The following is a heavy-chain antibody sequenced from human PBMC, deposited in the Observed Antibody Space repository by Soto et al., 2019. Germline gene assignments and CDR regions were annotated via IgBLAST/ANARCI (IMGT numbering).Heavy chain of an antibody. J-gene: IGHJ6*02. CDR1: GGSISSSNW. Sequence: LSLTCAVSGGSISSSNWWSWVRQPPGKGLEWIGEIYHSGSTNYNPSLKSRVTISVDKSKNQFSLKLSSVTAADTAVYYCARWSRDYYDSSGFYYYYGMDVWGQGTTVTVSS. V-gene: IGHV4-4*02. CDR2: IYHSGST. CDR3: ARWSRDYYDSSGFYYYYGMDV. D-gene: IGHD3-22*01.